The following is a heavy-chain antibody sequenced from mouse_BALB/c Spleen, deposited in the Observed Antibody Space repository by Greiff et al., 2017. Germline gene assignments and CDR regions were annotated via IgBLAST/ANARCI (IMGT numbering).Heavy chain of an antibody. CDR2: INPSTGYT. D-gene: IGHD2-1*01. CDR1: GYTFTSYW. V-gene: IGHV1-7*01. Sequence: QVQLQQSGPELAKPGASVKMSCKASGYTFTSYWMHWVKQRPGQGLEWIGYINPSTGYTEYNQKFKDKATLTADKSSSTAYMQLSSLTSEDSAVYYCADYYGNWFAYWGQGTLVTVSA. J-gene: IGHJ3*01. CDR3: ADYYGNWFAY.